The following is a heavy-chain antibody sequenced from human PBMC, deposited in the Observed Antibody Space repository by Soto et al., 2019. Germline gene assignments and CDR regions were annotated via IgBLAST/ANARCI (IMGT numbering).Heavy chain of an antibody. D-gene: IGHD2-2*01. CDR3: ARVVCSSTTCYFPDWFDP. J-gene: IGHJ5*02. CDR2: IYYSGSA. CDR1: GGSISSGANY. Sequence: SETLSLTCTASGGSISSGANYRSWVRQGPGKGLEWIGNIYYSGSAYYNPSLKSRLTMSVDTSKNSFSLKLTSVTAADTAVYYCARVVCSSTTCYFPDWFDPWGQGTLVTVSS. V-gene: IGHV4-31*03.